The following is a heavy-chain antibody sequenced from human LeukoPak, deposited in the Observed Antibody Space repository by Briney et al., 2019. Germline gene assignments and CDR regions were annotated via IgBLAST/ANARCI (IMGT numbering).Heavy chain of an antibody. V-gene: IGHV1-8*01. Sequence: ASVKVSCKASGYTFTSYDINWVRQATGQGLEWMGWMNPNSGNTGYAQKFQGRVTMTRNTSISTAYMELSSLRSEDTAVYYCARGAKAPPAGVWGSYRTTPVDYWGQGTLVTVSS. CDR1: GYTFTSYD. D-gene: IGHD3-16*02. CDR2: MNPNSGNT. CDR3: ARGAKAPPAGVWGSYRTTPVDY. J-gene: IGHJ4*02.